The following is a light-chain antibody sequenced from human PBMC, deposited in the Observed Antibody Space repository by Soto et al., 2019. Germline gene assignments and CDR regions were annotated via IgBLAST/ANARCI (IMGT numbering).Light chain of an antibody. CDR1: QTISSW. CDR2: KAS. J-gene: IGKJ4*01. Sequence: DIQVTQGRCTLTTTVGDRVTITCRASQTISSWLAWYQHKPGKAPKLLIYKASSLESGVPSRFSGSGSGTEFTLAISSLQADDFATYYCQQYKSYSLTFGG. CDR3: QQYKSYSLT. V-gene: IGKV1-5*03.